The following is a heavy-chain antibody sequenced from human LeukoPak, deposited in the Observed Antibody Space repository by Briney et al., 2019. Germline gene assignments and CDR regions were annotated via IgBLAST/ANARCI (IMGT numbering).Heavy chain of an antibody. CDR1: GGSISSYY. V-gene: IGHV4-59*01. D-gene: IGHD2-15*01. CDR3: ATRSTGVAATFDS. J-gene: IGHJ4*02. Sequence: SETLSLTCTVSGGSISSYYWSWIRQPPGKGLEWIGYIYYSGNSNYNPSLKSRVTISADTSKNEFSLKLSSVTAADAAVYYCATRSTGVAATFDSWGQGALVTVSS. CDR2: IYYSGNS.